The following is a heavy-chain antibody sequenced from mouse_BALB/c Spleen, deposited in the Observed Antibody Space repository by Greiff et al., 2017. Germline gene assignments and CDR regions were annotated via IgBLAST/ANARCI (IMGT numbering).Heavy chain of an antibody. V-gene: IGHV5-17*02. J-gene: IGHJ3*01. CDR3: ARSDYYDYDVKGFAY. Sequence: DVQLVESGGGLVQPGGSRKLSCAASGFTFSSFGMHWVRQAPEKGLEWVAYISSGSSTIYYADTVKGRFTISRDNPKNTLFLQMTSLRSEDTAMYYCARSDYYDYDVKGFAYWGQGTLVTVSA. CDR1: GFTFSSFG. D-gene: IGHD2-4*01. CDR2: ISSGSSTI.